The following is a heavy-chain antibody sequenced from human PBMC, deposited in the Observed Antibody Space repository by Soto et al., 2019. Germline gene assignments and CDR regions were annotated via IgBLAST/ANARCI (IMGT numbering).Heavy chain of an antibody. Sequence: QVQLQESGPGLVKPSQTLSLTCTVSGGSISSGGYYWSWIRQHPGKGLEWIGYIYYSWSTYYNPSLRRRVTISVDTSKNQFSLKLSSVTAADTAVYYCARDWDKYWFDPWGQGTLVTGSS. CDR3: ARDWDKYWFDP. D-gene: IGHD1-26*01. CDR1: GGSISSGGYY. CDR2: IYYSWST. J-gene: IGHJ5*02. V-gene: IGHV4-31*03.